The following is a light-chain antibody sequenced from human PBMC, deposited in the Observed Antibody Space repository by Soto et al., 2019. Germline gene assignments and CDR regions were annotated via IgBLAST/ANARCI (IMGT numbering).Light chain of an antibody. CDR1: SSDVGGYNY. J-gene: IGLJ2*01. V-gene: IGLV2-8*01. CDR3: SSHAGGQNVV. CDR2: DVN. Sequence: QSALTQPPSASGSPGQSVTISCTGTSSDVGGYNYVSWYQQHPGKAPKVMIYDVNKRPSGVPDRFSGSKSGNTASLTVSGLQDEDEGDYYCSSHAGGQNVVFGGGTKVTVL.